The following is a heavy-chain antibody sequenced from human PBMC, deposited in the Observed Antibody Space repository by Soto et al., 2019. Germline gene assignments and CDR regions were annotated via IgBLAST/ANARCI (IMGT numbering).Heavy chain of an antibody. CDR1: GFTFSSYP. J-gene: IGHJ4*02. Sequence: EVQLLESGGGLVQPGGSLRLSCLASGFTFSSYPMSWVRQAPGKGLEWVSGINSSGGSTYYADSVKGRFTISRDNSKNTLYPQMSSLSAEDTAVYYCAKDRWVGAAAGLFDYWGQGTLLTVSS. D-gene: IGHD6-13*01. CDR2: INSSGGST. CDR3: AKDRWVGAAAGLFDY. V-gene: IGHV3-23*01.